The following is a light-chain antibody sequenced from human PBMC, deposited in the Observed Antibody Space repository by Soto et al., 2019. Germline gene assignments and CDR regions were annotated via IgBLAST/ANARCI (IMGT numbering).Light chain of an antibody. J-gene: IGKJ4*01. V-gene: IGKV3-15*01. CDR3: QQYKNWPPLT. Sequence: EIVMTQSPATVSVSPGETATLSCRASQSVSYNLAWYQQKPGRGLRLLIYGAFTRATGIPARFSGSGSGTEFTLTISSLQSEDFAVYYCQQYKNWPPLTFGGGTKVEIK. CDR1: QSVSYN. CDR2: GAF.